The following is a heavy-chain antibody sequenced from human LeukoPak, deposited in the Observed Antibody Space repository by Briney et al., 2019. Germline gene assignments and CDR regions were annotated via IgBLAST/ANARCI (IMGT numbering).Heavy chain of an antibody. Sequence: PLETLSLTCTVSGGSITSRDYYWGWIRQPPGKGLEWSGTISYSGRTYYNPSLESRVTISVDTSKNQFSLKLSSVTAADTAVYYCARLKTGDYGDYGGDYWGQGTLVTVSS. CDR2: ISYSGRT. V-gene: IGHV4-39*01. CDR1: GGSITSRDYY. CDR3: ARLKTGDYGDYGGDY. J-gene: IGHJ4*02. D-gene: IGHD4-17*01.